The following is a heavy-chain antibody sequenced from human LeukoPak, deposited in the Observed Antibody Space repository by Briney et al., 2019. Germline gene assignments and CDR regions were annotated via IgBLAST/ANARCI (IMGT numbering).Heavy chain of an antibody. J-gene: IGHJ4*02. D-gene: IGHD6-13*01. CDR1: GLTFSGNS. CDR3: TTSRHSSSWYYNDY. V-gene: IGHV3-48*01. CDR2: ISASSTII. Sequence: GGSLTLSCVLSGLTFSGNSMNWVRPAPGRGLEWVSHISASSTIIQYAHSVKGPITISRDNAKHSVFLQMNRLRVEDTAVYYCTTSRHSSSWYYNDYWGQGILVTVS.